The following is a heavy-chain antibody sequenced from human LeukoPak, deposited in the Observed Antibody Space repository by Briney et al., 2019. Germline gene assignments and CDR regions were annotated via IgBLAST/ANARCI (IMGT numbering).Heavy chain of an antibody. V-gene: IGHV3-23*01. Sequence: PGGSLRLSCAASGFIFSSHGMNWVRQAPGKGLEWVSGISPSGDITYYADSVKGRFTISRDNSKNTLYLQMNSLRPEDSALYYCVKGSAYYADYWGQGNLVTVSS. CDR1: GFIFSSHG. J-gene: IGHJ4*02. CDR2: ISPSGDIT. D-gene: IGHD3-22*01. CDR3: VKGSAYYADY.